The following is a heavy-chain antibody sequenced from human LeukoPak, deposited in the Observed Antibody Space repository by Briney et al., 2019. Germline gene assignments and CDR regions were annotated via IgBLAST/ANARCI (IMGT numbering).Heavy chain of an antibody. CDR2: IYYSGST. CDR1: GGSMSSYY. CDR3: ARGLTIYDILTAYYTFPYFDY. J-gene: IGHJ4*02. D-gene: IGHD3-9*01. Sequence: SETLSLTCSVSGGSMSSYYWSWIRQPPGKGLEWIGYIYYSGSTNYNPSLKSRVTISVDTSKNQFSLNQSSVTAADTAVYYCARGLTIYDILTAYYTFPYFDYGGQGTLVSVSS. V-gene: IGHV4-59*01.